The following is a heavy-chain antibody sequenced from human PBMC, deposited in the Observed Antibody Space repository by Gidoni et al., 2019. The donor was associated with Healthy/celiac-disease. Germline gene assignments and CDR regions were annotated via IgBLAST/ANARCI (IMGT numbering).Heavy chain of an antibody. CDR1: GFSVSSGRYY. D-gene: IGHD3-3*01. CDR3: ARVYYDFWSGYSKFDY. Sequence: QVQLHESGPGLVTPSETLSLTCTVSGFSVSSGRYYWCWIRQPPGKGLEWIGYIYYSGSTNYNPSLKSRVTISVDTSKNQFSLKLSSVTAADTAVYYCARVYYDFWSGYSKFDYWGQGTLVTVSS. J-gene: IGHJ4*02. CDR2: IYYSGST. V-gene: IGHV4-61*01.